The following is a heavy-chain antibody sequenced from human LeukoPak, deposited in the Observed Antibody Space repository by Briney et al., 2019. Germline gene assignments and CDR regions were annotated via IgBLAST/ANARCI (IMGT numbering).Heavy chain of an antibody. J-gene: IGHJ4*02. D-gene: IGHD3-10*01. CDR1: GYTFSSYG. V-gene: IGHV1-18*01. Sequence: GASVKVSCKASGYTFSSYGISWVRQAPGQGLEWMGWISAYNGDTKYAQKVQGRVTMGTDTSTSTAYMELRSLRSDDTAVYYCARDGGYYYGSGTFVGVWGQGTLVTVSS. CDR2: ISAYNGDT. CDR3: ARDGGYYYGSGTFVGV.